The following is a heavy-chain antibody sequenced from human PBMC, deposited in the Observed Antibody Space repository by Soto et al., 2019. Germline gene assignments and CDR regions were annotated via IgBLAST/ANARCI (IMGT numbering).Heavy chain of an antibody. D-gene: IGHD1-1*01. Sequence: PGESLTISCQTSGFRIDKFWIGWALQMPGKGLEWMGVIYPRDSDTRYSPSFQGQVSMSADMSIRTVYLQWKSLKVSDTAMYYCARLPYNREDGGCDYWGQGRLVTVSS. J-gene: IGHJ4*02. CDR2: IYPRDSDT. CDR1: GFRIDKFW. CDR3: ARLPYNREDGGCDY. V-gene: IGHV5-51*01.